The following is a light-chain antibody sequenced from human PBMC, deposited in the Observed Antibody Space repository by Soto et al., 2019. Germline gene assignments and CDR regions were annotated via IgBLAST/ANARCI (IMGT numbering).Light chain of an antibody. CDR2: DVS. V-gene: IGLV2-11*01. Sequence: QSALTQPRSVSGSPGQSVTISCTGTSSDVGGYNYVSWYQQHPGKAPKLIIYDVSERPSGVPDRFSGSKSGNTASLTISGLQAEDEADCYCCSYAGSYSLYVFGTGTKVTVL. J-gene: IGLJ1*01. CDR1: SSDVGGYNY. CDR3: CSYAGSYSLYV.